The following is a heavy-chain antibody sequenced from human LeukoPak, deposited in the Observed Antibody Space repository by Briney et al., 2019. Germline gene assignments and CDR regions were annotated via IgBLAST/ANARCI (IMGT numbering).Heavy chain of an antibody. Sequence: HGGTLRLSCAASGFIDRSLYMSWARQAPGRGLEWVSVIYSAVNTYYADSLKGRFTISRDYSKNMLYRQMNSLRADDPAVYYCASGGYGDYVLNYWGQGTLVTVSS. CDR3: ASGGYGDYVLNY. CDR1: GFIDRSLY. CDR2: IYSAVNT. J-gene: IGHJ4*02. V-gene: IGHV3-53*01. D-gene: IGHD4-17*01.